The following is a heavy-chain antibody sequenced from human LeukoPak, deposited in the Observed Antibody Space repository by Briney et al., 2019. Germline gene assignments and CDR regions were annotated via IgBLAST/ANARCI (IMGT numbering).Heavy chain of an antibody. CDR1: GFTFSSYS. Sequence: KPGGSLRLSCAASGFTFSSYSINWVRQAPGKGLEWVSSISSSSSYIDYADSVKGRFTISRDNAKKSLYLQMNTLRAEDTAVYYCARAYSGTYEDYWGQGTLVTVSS. V-gene: IGHV3-21*01. J-gene: IGHJ4*02. D-gene: IGHD1-26*01. CDR3: ARAYSGTYEDY. CDR2: ISSSSSYI.